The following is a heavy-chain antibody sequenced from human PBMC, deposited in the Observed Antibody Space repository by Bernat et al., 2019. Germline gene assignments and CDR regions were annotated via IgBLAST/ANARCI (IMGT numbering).Heavy chain of an antibody. J-gene: IGHJ1*01. CDR3: ARGDDDVWGVEVPQH. Sequence: QVQLVQSGAEVKKPGASVKVSCKASGYTFTSYGISWVRQAPGQGLEWMRWISAYNGNTNYAQKLQGRVTMTTDTSTSTAYMELMSLRADATDVYYCARGDDDVWGVEVPQHWGQGTLVTVSS. V-gene: IGHV1-18*01. D-gene: IGHD3-16*01. CDR2: ISAYNGNT. CDR1: GYTFTSYG.